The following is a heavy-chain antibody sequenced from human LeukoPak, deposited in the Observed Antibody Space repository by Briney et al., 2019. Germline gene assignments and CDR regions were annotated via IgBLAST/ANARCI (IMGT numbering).Heavy chain of an antibody. CDR1: GYTFTSYG. D-gene: IGHD4-11*01. CDR3: AGGFHDYSNYGRYYFDY. J-gene: IGHJ4*02. V-gene: IGHV1-18*01. CDR2: ISAYNGNT. Sequence: ASVKVSCKASGYTFTSYGISWMRQAPGQGLEWMGWISAYNGNTNYAQKLQGRVTMTTDTSTSTAYMELRSLRSDDTAVYYCAGGFHDYSNYGRYYFDYWGQGTLVTVSS.